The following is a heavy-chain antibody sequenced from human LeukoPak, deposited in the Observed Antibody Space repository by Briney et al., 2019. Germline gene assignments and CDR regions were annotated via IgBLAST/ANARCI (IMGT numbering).Heavy chain of an antibody. CDR1: GGSISSYY. CDR3: AREVSEGFDF. Sequence: PSETLSLTCTVSGGSISSYYWSWIRQPPGKGLEWVSSFGTRSTSIYHAGSVKGRFAISRDNAKNSLYLQMNSLRAEDTALYYCAREVSEGFDFWGQGTLVTVSS. J-gene: IGHJ4*02. V-gene: IGHV3-21*01. D-gene: IGHD3-22*01. CDR2: FGTRSTSI.